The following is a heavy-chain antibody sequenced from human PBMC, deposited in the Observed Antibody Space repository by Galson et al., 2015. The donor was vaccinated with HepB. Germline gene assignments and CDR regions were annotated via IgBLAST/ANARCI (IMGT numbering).Heavy chain of an antibody. V-gene: IGHV4-30-4*01. J-gene: IGHJ4*02. CDR2: IYYSGST. Sequence: GKGLEWIGYIYYSGSTYYNPSLKSRVSLSVDTSKNQISLKLSSVTAADTAVYYCARGRRGYYYGSGSHLLPYDYWGQGTLVTVSS. D-gene: IGHD3-10*01. CDR3: ARGRRGYYYGSGSHLLPYDY.